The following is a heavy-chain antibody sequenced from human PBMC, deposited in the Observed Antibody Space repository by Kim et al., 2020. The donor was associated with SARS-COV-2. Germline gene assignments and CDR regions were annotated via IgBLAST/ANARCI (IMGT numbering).Heavy chain of an antibody. D-gene: IGHD3-22*01. J-gene: IGHJ3*02. V-gene: IGHV4-59*01. CDR1: GGSISSYY. CDR2: IYYSGST. Sequence: SETLSLTCTVSGGSISSYYWSWIRQSPGKGLEWIGYIYYSGSTNYNPSLKTRVTISVDTSKNQFSLNLNSVTAADTAVYYCARGEHSSGYYPAVIWGQGT. CDR3: ARGEHSSGYYPAVI.